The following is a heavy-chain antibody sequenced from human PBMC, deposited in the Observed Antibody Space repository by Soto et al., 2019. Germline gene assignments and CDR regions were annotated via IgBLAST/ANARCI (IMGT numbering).Heavy chain of an antibody. CDR1: GGSISSGGYS. J-gene: IGHJ6*02. V-gene: IGHV4-30-2*01. CDR3: ARGKRFLEWFILFFGMVV. CDR2: IYHSGSS. Sequence: SETLSLTCAVSGGSISSGGYSWSWIRQPPGKGLEWIGYIYHSGSSYYNPSLKSRVTISVDRSNNQFSLKLSSVTAADTAVYYCARGKRFLEWFILFFGMVVWGHGTTVTVS. D-gene: IGHD3-3*01.